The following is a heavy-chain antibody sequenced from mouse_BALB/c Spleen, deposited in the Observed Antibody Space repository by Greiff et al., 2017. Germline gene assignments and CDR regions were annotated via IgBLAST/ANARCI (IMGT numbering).Heavy chain of an antibody. V-gene: IGHV1-5*01. D-gene: IGHD2-4*01. CDR2: IYPGNSDT. CDR1: GYTFTSYW. Sequence: DVQLQESGTVLARPGASVKMSCKASGYTFTSYWMHWVKQRPGQGLEWIGAIYPGNSDTSYNQKFKGKAKLTAVTSTSTAYMELSSLTNEDSAVYYCTRLGDDYDAHFDYWGQGTTLTVSS. CDR3: TRLGDDYDAHFDY. J-gene: IGHJ2*01.